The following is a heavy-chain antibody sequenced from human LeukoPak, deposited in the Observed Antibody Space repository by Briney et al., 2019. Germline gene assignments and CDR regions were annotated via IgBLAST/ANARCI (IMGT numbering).Heavy chain of an antibody. CDR1: GITVSNSY. CDR2: MYSGGGT. D-gene: IGHD3-22*01. V-gene: IGHV3-53*01. Sequence: PGGSLRLSCAASGITVSNSYMRWVRQAPGKGLEWVAVMYSGGGTYYADSVRGRFTVSKDNSKNILYLQMNSLRGEDTAVYYCARDRYDSSGYAWPHSPTLGGMDVWGQGTTVSVSS. CDR3: ARDRYDSSGYAWPHSPTLGGMDV. J-gene: IGHJ6*02.